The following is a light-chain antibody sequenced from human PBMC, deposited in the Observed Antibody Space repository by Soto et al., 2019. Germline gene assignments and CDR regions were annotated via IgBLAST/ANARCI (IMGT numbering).Light chain of an antibody. CDR3: QQSYTTPWT. CDR2: WAS. Sequence: DIVMTQSPDSLAVSLGERATVNCRSSQSVFFGANNKNHLAWYQQKPGQPPKLLIYWASTRESGVPDRFSGSGSGTDFTLTISSLQAEDVAVYYCQQSYTTPWTFGQGTKVDIK. CDR1: QSVFFGANNKNH. J-gene: IGKJ1*01. V-gene: IGKV4-1*01.